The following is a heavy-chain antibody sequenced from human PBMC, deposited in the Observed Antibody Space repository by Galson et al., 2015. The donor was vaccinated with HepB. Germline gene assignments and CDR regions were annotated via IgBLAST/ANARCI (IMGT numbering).Heavy chain of an antibody. Sequence: SLRLSCAASGFTFSSYGMHWVRQAPGKGLEWVAVISYDGSNKYYADSVKGRFTISRDNSKNTLYLQMNSLRAEDTAVYYCAKAYLLPPDVWGKGTMVTVSS. J-gene: IGHJ3*01. CDR2: ISYDGSNK. CDR3: AKAYLLPPDV. CDR1: GFTFSSYG. V-gene: IGHV3-30*18. D-gene: IGHD2-15*01.